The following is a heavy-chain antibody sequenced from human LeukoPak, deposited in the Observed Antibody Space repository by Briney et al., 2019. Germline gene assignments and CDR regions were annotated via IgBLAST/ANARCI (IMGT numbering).Heavy chain of an antibody. CDR2: INPNSGGA. Sequence: GASVKVSCKASGYTFTGYYMHWVRQATGQGLEWMGWINPNSGGANYAQKFQGRVTMTRDTSISTAYMELSRLRSDDTAVYYCARERYSGSYYRDAFDIWGQGTMVTVSS. J-gene: IGHJ3*02. V-gene: IGHV1-2*02. CDR1: GYTFTGYY. D-gene: IGHD1-26*01. CDR3: ARERYSGSYYRDAFDI.